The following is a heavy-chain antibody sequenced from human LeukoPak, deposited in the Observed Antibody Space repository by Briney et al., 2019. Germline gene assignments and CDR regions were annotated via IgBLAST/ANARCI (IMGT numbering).Heavy chain of an antibody. CDR1: GGTFSTYA. V-gene: IGHV1-69*04. D-gene: IGHD6-13*01. Sequence: SVKVSCKASGGTFSTYATSWVRQAPGQGLEWMGRIIPFLGISNYAQKFQGRVTITADKSTSTAYMELSSLRSDDTAVYYCARGVQGQQLVLEGWFDPWGQGTLVTVSS. J-gene: IGHJ5*02. CDR2: IIPFLGIS. CDR3: ARGVQGQQLVLEGWFDP.